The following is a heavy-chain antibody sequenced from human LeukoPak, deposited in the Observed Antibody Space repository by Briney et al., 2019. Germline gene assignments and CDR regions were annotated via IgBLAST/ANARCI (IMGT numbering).Heavy chain of an antibody. CDR1: GGSISSYY. Sequence: SETLPLTCTVSGGSISSYYWSWIRQPPGKGLEWIGYIYYSGSTNYNPSLKSRVTISVDTSKNQFSLKLSSVTAADTAVYYCASERLNSGIDYWGQGTLVTVSS. J-gene: IGHJ4*02. CDR2: IYYSGST. CDR3: ASERLNSGIDY. D-gene: IGHD4-23*01. V-gene: IGHV4-59*01.